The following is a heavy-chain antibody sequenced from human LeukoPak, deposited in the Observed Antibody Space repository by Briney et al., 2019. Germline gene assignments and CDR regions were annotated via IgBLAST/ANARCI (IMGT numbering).Heavy chain of an antibody. V-gene: IGHV1-69*13. Sequence: AVKVSSKASAGTFSSYAISRVRQAPGQGLEWLGGIIPIFGTANYAQKFQGRVTITADESTSTAYMELSSLRSEDTAVYYCAREDTIVRGAGNYYYYGMDGWVQ. CDR1: AGTFSSYA. D-gene: IGHD3-10*01. J-gene: IGHJ6*01. CDR2: IIPIFGTA. CDR3: AREDTIVRGAGNYYYYGMDG.